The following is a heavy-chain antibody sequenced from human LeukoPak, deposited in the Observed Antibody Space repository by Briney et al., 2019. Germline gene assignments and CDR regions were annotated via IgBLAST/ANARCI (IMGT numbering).Heavy chain of an antibody. V-gene: IGHV3-74*01. CDR3: ARVRGESPRWFDP. J-gene: IGHJ5*02. D-gene: IGHD3-10*01. Sequence: TGGSLRLSCAASGFTFSRYWVHWVRQAPGRGLVWVSRINSDGSSTNYADSVKGRFTISRDSAKNTLYLQMNRLRAEDTAVYYCARVRGESPRWFDPWGQGTLVTVSS. CDR1: GFTFSRYW. CDR2: INSDGSST.